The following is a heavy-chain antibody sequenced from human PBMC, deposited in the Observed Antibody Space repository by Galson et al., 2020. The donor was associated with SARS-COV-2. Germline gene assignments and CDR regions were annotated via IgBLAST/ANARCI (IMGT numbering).Heavy chain of an antibody. CDR3: AREWGDISSSVFGY. V-gene: IGHV1-46*01. J-gene: IGHJ4*02. CDR1: GYTFTSYH. Sequence: ASVKVSCKTSGYTFTSYHLHRVRQAPGQGMEWVGIINPRDDITTYAQKFQGRVTVTRDTSTSTVYMELSSLRREDTAVYFCAREWGDISSSVFGYWGRGTLVTVSS. CDR2: INPRDDIT. D-gene: IGHD2-21*02.